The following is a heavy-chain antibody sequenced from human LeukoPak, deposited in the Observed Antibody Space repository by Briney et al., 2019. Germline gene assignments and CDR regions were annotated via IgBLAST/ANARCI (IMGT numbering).Heavy chain of an antibody. V-gene: IGHV4-39*01. CDR2: IYYSGST. J-gene: IGHJ6*02. Sequence: SETLSLTCTVSGGSISSSSYYWGWIRQPPGKGLEWIGSIYYSGSTYYNPSLKSRVTISVDTSKNQFSLKLSSVTAADTAVYYCARRAYYYYCGMDVWGQGTTVTVSS. CDR3: ARRAYYYYCGMDV. CDR1: GGSISSSSYY.